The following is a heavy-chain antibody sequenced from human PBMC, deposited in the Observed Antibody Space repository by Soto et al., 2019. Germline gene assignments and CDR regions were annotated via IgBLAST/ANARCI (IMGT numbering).Heavy chain of an antibody. Sequence: QLQLQESGPGLVKPSETLSLTCIVSGGSITRNNHYWGWIRQSPGKGLEWIGSILYSGSTNYNPSLKSRVTFSVETSKNQSSLKMSSVTAADTALYYCARLGSSGWYQGSYFDYWGQGTLVTVSS. CDR3: ARLGSSGWYQGSYFDY. D-gene: IGHD6-19*01. CDR1: GGSITRNNHY. J-gene: IGHJ4*02. V-gene: IGHV4-39*01. CDR2: ILYSGST.